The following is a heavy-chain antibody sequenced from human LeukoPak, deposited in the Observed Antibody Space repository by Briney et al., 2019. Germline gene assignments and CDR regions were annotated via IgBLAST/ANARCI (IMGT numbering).Heavy chain of an antibody. CDR2: IDSGGNS. CDR3: AGDTHTNNWCDY. J-gene: IGHJ5*01. D-gene: IGHD1-26*01. Sequence: GGSLRLSCAVSGFTVSNIYMSWVRQAPGKGLEWVSFIDSGGNSYYADSVKGRFTISRDSSRNTLYLQMSSLRVEDTAVYYCAGDTHTNNWCDYWGQGTLVTVSS. V-gene: IGHV3-53*01. CDR1: GFTVSNIY.